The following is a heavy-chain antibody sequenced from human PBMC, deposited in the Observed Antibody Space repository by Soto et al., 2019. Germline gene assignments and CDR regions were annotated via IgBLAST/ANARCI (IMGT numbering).Heavy chain of an antibody. V-gene: IGHV1-69*13. CDR1: GGTFSRYA. CDR2: IIPLFGKA. Sequence: SVKVSCKASGGTFSRYAISWVRQAPGQGLEWMGGIIPLFGKANYAQKFQGRVTITADESTSTAYMELSSLRSEDTAVYYCAKDGTLYDSSGYYYLYWGQGTLVPVSS. J-gene: IGHJ4*02. CDR3: AKDGTLYDSSGYYYLY. D-gene: IGHD3-22*01.